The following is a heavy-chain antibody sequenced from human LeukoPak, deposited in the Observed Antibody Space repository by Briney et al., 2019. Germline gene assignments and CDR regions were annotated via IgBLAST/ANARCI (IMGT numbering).Heavy chain of an antibody. J-gene: IGHJ3*02. CDR3: AKAESSRGDAFDI. CDR2: IWYGGSNK. V-gene: IGHV3-30*02. CDR1: GFTFSSYG. Sequence: GGSLRLSCAASGFTFSSYGMHWVRQAPGKGLEWVAVIWYGGSNKYYADSVKGRFTISRDNSKNTLYLQMNSLRAEDTAVYYCAKAESSRGDAFDIWGQGTMVTVSS. D-gene: IGHD1-14*01.